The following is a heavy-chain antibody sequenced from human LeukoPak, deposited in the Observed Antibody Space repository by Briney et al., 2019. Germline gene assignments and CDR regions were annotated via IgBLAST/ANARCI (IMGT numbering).Heavy chain of an antibody. D-gene: IGHD3-10*01. Sequence: GGSLRLSCAASGFTFSSNGMHWVRQAPGKGLEWVAVISYDGSNKYYADPVKGRFTISRDNSKNTLYLQMNSLRVEDTAVYYCAKDVRALNNYGSGSSGFYWGQGTLVTVSS. CDR2: ISYDGSNK. CDR1: GFTFSSNG. V-gene: IGHV3-30*18. J-gene: IGHJ4*02. CDR3: AKDVRALNNYGSGSSGFY.